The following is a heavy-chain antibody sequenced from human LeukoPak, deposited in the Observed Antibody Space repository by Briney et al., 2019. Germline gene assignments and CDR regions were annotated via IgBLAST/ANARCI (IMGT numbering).Heavy chain of an antibody. CDR2: ISSSGSTI. Sequence: GGSLRLSCAASGFTFSDYYMSWIRQAPGKGLEWVSYISSSGSTIYYADSVKGRFTISRDNAKNSLYLQMNSLRAEDTAVYYCAREVYYDSSGPRFDIWGQGTMVTVSS. V-gene: IGHV3-11*01. D-gene: IGHD3-22*01. CDR1: GFTFSDYY. J-gene: IGHJ3*02. CDR3: AREVYYDSSGPRFDI.